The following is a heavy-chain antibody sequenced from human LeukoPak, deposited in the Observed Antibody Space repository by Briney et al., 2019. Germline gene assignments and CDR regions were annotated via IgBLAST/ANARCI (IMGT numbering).Heavy chain of an antibody. J-gene: IGHJ6*02. CDR2: MNPNSGNT. Sequence: GASVTVSCKASGYTFTSYDTNWVPQATGQGLEWMGWMNPNSGNTGYAQKFQGRVTMTRNTSISTAYMELSSLRSEDTAVYYCARDNSNYYYGSGSYYKRIKESDYGMDVWGQGTTVTVSS. D-gene: IGHD3-10*01. CDR1: GYTFTSYD. V-gene: IGHV1-8*01. CDR3: ARDNSNYYYGSGSYYKRIKESDYGMDV.